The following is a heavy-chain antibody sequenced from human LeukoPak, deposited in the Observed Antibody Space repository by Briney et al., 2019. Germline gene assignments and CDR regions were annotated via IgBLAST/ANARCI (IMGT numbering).Heavy chain of an antibody. Sequence: GGSLRLSCAASGFTVSSNYMSWVRQAPGKGLEGVSVIYSGGSTYYADSVKGRFTISRDNSKNTLYLQINSLRAEDTAVYYCAREYSGYGGFFDYWGQGTLVTVSS. D-gene: IGHD5-12*01. V-gene: IGHV3-53*01. CDR1: GFTVSSNY. CDR2: IYSGGST. J-gene: IGHJ4*02. CDR3: AREYSGYGGFFDY.